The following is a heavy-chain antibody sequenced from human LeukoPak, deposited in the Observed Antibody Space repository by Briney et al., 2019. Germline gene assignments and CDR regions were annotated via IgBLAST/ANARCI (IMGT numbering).Heavy chain of an antibody. CDR1: GGSIRRADYY. V-gene: IGHV4-39*07. D-gene: IGHD6-6*01. CDR2: ISRSGTT. Sequence: PSETLSLTCTVSGGSIRRADYYWGWIRQPPGKGLEWIGSISRSGTTSYNPSLQSRVTISVDTSKNQFSLKLSSVTAADTAVYYCARGGRSAARPKAGALDIWGQGTMVTVSS. J-gene: IGHJ3*02. CDR3: ARGGRSAARPKAGALDI.